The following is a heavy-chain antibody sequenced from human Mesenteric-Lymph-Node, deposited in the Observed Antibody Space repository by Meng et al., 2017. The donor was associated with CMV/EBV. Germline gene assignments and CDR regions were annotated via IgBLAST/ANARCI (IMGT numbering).Heavy chain of an antibody. J-gene: IGHJ4*02. D-gene: IGHD3-16*01. CDR2: INSKTGGT. Sequence: ASVKVSCKASGYIFIAYYIHWGRQAPGQKPEWMGSINSKTGGTNYSQKFQGRLTMTRDTSTTTLYMDLSRLRSDDTAVYYCARDGGVGDTPGDWGQGTLVTVSS. CDR3: ARDGGVGDTPGD. CDR1: GYIFIAYY. V-gene: IGHV1-2*02.